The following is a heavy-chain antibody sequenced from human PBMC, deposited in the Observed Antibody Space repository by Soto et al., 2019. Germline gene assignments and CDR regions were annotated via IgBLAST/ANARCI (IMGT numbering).Heavy chain of an antibody. V-gene: IGHV3-23*01. Sequence: GGSLRLSCAASGFTVSSYAMSWVRQATGKGLEWVSSISGSGGSTYYADSVKGRFTISRDNSKNTLYLQMNSLRAEDTAAYYCAKARYYDSTGYLYYFDYWGQGTLVTVSS. CDR3: AKARYYDSTGYLYYFDY. D-gene: IGHD3-22*01. J-gene: IGHJ4*02. CDR2: ISGSGGST. CDR1: GFTVSSYA.